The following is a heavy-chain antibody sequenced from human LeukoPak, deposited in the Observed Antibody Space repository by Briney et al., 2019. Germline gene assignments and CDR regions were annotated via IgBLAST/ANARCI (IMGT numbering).Heavy chain of an antibody. D-gene: IGHD6-13*01. CDR3: ARLDLYGSHFDY. Sequence: SETLSLTCTVSGGSISSSSYYWGWIRQPPGKGLEWIGGIDVSGSTYYNPSLKSRVTISVDTSKNQFSLKLSSVTAADTAVYYCARLDLYGSHFDYWGQGTLVTASS. CDR1: GGSISSSSYY. CDR2: IDVSGST. V-gene: IGHV4-39*01. J-gene: IGHJ4*02.